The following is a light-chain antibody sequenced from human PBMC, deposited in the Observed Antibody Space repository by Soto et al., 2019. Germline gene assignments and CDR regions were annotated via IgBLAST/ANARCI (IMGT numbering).Light chain of an antibody. CDR3: AAWDGDLRGHLV. CDR1: SSNIGRNT. V-gene: IGLV1-44*01. CDR2: IND. Sequence: QSALTQPPSVSGTPGQRVIISCSGSSSNIGRNTVTWYQHVPGTAPKVLIYINDRRPSGVPDRFSGSKSGTSASLAISGLQSEDEADYYCAAWDGDLRGHLVVGGGTKLTVL. J-gene: IGLJ3*02.